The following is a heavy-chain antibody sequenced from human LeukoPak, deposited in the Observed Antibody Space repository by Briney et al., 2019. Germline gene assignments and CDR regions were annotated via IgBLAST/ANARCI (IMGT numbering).Heavy chain of an antibody. CDR3: SGRGAGPYYFEY. V-gene: IGHV3-11*01. CDR1: GFKFSDYH. CDR2: ISSRGTVT. J-gene: IGHJ4*01. Sequence: PGGSLRLSCAASGFKFSDYHMNWIRQAPGKGLEWISYISSRGTVTYYADSMQGRFTISRDSAENSWYLQMSALKAEDTAVYYCSGRGAGPYYFEYWGQGTLVTVSS. D-gene: IGHD1-26*01.